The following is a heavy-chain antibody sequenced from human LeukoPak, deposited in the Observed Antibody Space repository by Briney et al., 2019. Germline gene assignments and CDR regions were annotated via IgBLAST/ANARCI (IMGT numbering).Heavy chain of an antibody. D-gene: IGHD1-26*01. CDR3: ARGSYYDY. V-gene: IGHV1-18*01. Sequence: GASVKVSCKASGYTFTDYGISWVRQAPGQGLEWMGWISTYNGDTNFAQKFQGRVTMTTDTSTNTAYMELRSLTSDDTAVYYCARGSYYDYWGQGTLVIVSS. CDR2: ISTYNGDT. CDR1: GYTFTDYG. J-gene: IGHJ4*02.